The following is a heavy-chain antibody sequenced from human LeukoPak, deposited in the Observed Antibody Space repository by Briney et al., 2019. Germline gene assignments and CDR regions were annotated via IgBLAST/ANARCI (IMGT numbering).Heavy chain of an antibody. V-gene: IGHV4-34*01. CDR3: ARAGYSGYDYIPFDY. Sequence: SETLSLTCAVYGGSFSGYYWSWIRQPSGKGLEWIGEINHSGSTNYNPSLKSRVTISVDTSKNQFSLKLSSVTAADTAVYYCARAGYSGYDYIPFDYWGQGTLVTVSS. J-gene: IGHJ4*02. D-gene: IGHD5-12*01. CDR1: GGSFSGYY. CDR2: INHSGST.